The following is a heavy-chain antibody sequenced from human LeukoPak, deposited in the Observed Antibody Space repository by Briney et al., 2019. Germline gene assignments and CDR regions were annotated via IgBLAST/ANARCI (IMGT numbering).Heavy chain of an antibody. V-gene: IGHV3-21*01. CDR2: ISSSSSYI. D-gene: IGHD3-22*01. J-gene: IGHJ4*02. CDR1: GFTFSSYS. CDR3: AGRDYYDSSGSVLY. Sequence: GGSLRLSCAASGFTFSSYSMNWVRQAPGKGLEWVSSISSSSSYIYYADSVKGRFTISRDNSKNTLYLQMNSLRAEDTAVYYCAGRDYYDSSGSVLYWGQGTLVTVSS.